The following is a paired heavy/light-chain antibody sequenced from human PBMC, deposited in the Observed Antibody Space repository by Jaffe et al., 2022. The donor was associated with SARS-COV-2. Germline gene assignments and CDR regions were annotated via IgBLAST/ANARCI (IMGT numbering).Heavy chain of an antibody. CDR1: GGFINSSHW. J-gene: IGHJ4*02. D-gene: IGHD6-13*01. V-gene: IGHV4-4*02. Sequence: QVQLQESGPGLVKPSGTLSLTCAVSGGFINSSHWWTWVRQPPGKGLEWIGEIYHSGSTNYNPSLQSRATISIGKSMAQFSLKLTSVTAADTAVYYCARNEGPVQQLDYWGQGTLVTVSS. CDR2: IYHSGST. CDR3: ARNEGPVQQLDY.
Light chain of an antibody. CDR2: AVS. CDR3: QQSYSTPHT. J-gene: IGKJ2*01. Sequence: DIQVTQSPSSLSASVGDRVTITCRASQTIADYLNWYQHKPGKAPKVLIYAVSFLQSGVPSRFSGTGSGTDFTLTISSLQPEDFATYYCQQSYSTPHTFGQGTKLEIK. CDR1: QTIADY. V-gene: IGKV1-39*01.